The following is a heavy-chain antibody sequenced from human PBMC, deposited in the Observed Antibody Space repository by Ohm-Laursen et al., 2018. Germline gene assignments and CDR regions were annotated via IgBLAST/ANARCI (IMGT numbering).Heavy chain of an antibody. CDR3: ARESSWNRDHPNWFDP. J-gene: IGHJ5*02. D-gene: IGHD6-13*01. CDR2: ISAYNGNT. V-gene: IGHV1-18*01. Sequence: ASVKVSCKASGYTFTNYGITWVRQAPGQGLEWMGWISAYNGNTNYAQKLRGRVTMTTDTSTTTAYMELRSLRSDDTAVYYCARESSWNRDHPNWFDPWGQGTLVIVSS. CDR1: GYTFTNYG.